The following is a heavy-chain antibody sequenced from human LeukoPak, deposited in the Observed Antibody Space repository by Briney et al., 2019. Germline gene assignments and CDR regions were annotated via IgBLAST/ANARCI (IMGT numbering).Heavy chain of an antibody. CDR2: ISSSGSTI. Sequence: GGSLRLSCAASGFTFSDYYMSWIRQAPGKGLEWVSYISSSGSTIYYADSVKGRFTISRDNAKNSLYLQMNSLRAEDTAVYYCARDSSGYSYGPYYYYGMDVWGQGTTVTVSS. J-gene: IGHJ6*02. CDR3: ARDSSGYSYGPYYYYGMDV. CDR1: GFTFSDYY. D-gene: IGHD5-18*01. V-gene: IGHV3-11*01.